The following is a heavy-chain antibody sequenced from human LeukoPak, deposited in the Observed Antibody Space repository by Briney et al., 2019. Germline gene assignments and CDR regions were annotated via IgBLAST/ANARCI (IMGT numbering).Heavy chain of an antibody. D-gene: IGHD2-2*01. V-gene: IGHV3-21*01. CDR2: ISSSSSYI. Sequence: GGSLRLSCAASGFTFSSYSMNWVRQAPGKGLEWVSSISSSSSYIYYADSVKGRFTISRDNAKNSLYLQMNSLRAEDTAVYYCAKDYCSSTSCFFFDYWGQGTLVTVSS. CDR1: GFTFSSYS. J-gene: IGHJ4*02. CDR3: AKDYCSSTSCFFFDY.